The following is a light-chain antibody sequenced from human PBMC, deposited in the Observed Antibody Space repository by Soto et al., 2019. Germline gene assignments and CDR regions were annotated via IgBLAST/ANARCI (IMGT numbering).Light chain of an antibody. CDR2: GNT. V-gene: IGLV1-40*01. Sequence: QSVLTQPPSVSGAPGQRVTISCTGSSSNIGAGYDVHWYQQFPGTTPKFLIYGNTNRPSGVPDRFSASKSGTSASLDITGLQAEDEAKYFCHSYESSGTVVFGGGTKLTVL. CDR1: SSNIGAGYD. J-gene: IGLJ2*01. CDR3: HSYESSGTVV.